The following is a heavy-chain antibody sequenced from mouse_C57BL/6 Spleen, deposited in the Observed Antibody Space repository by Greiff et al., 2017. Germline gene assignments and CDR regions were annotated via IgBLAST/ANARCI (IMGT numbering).Heavy chain of an antibody. CDR3: AKGYAGQRRLRNYFDY. CDR2: INPNNGGT. V-gene: IGHV1-26*01. CDR1: GYTFTDYY. J-gene: IGHJ2*01. D-gene: IGHD3-2*02. Sequence: EVQLQQSGPELVKPGASVKISCKASGYTFTDYYIHWVKQSHGKSLEWIGGINPNNGGTSYNQKFKGKATLTVAKSASTSSMELRSLTCKYSAVYYCAKGYAGQRRLRNYFDYWGQGTTLTVSS.